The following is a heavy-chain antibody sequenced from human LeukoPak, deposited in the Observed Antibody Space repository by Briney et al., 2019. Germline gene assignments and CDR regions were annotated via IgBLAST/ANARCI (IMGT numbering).Heavy chain of an antibody. V-gene: IGHV1-2*02. CDR3: AKDLGSGSYQPSDY. D-gene: IGHD1-26*01. J-gene: IGHJ4*02. Sequence: ASVKVSCKASGYTFTGYYMHWVRQAPGQGLEWMGWINPDSGGTRYAQKFQGRVTMTRDTSIRTVHMELSRLRSDDTAVYYCAKDLGSGSYQPSDYWGQGTLVTVSS. CDR1: GYTFTGYY. CDR2: INPDSGGT.